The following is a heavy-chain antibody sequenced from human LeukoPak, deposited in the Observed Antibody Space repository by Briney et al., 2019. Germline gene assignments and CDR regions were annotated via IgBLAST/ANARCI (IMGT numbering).Heavy chain of an antibody. CDR2: TYYRSKWYN. V-gene: IGHV6-1*01. CDR3: ARDAGSGWSSFDY. D-gene: IGHD6-19*01. Sequence: SQTLSLTCAISGDSLSSNSAAWNWIRHSPSRGLEWLGRTYYRSKWYNAYAVSMKSRITINPDTSKDQFSLQLHSVTPADTAVYYCARDAGSGWSSFDYWGQGTLVTVSS. CDR1: GDSLSSNSAA. J-gene: IGHJ4*02.